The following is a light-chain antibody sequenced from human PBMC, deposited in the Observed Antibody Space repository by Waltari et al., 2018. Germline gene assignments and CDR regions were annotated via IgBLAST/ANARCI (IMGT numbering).Light chain of an antibody. Sequence: DIVMTQSPDSLSVSLGERATINCKSSQSVLYSSNNKNYFAWYQQKPRQPPKLLIYWASTRQSRVPDRFSGSGSGTDFTLTISNLQAEDVAVYYCQQYYSSPITFGQGTRLELK. CDR1: QSVLYSSNNKNY. CDR3: QQYYSSPIT. CDR2: WAS. V-gene: IGKV4-1*01. J-gene: IGKJ5*01.